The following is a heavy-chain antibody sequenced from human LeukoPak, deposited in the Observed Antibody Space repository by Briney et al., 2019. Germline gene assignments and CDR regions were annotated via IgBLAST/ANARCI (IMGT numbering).Heavy chain of an antibody. CDR2: IYTSGST. D-gene: IGHD6-19*01. CDR3: ARDHEWLGLDY. Sequence: SETLSLTCTVSGGSLSSGSYYWSWIRQPAGTGLEWIGRIYTSGSTNYNPSLKSRVTISVDTSKNQFSLKLSSVTAADTAVYYCARDHEWLGLDYWGQGTLVTVSS. V-gene: IGHV4-61*02. CDR1: GGSLSSGSYY. J-gene: IGHJ4*02.